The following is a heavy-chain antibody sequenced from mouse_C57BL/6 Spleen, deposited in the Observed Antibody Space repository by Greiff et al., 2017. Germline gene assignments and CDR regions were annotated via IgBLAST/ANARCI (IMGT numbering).Heavy chain of an antibody. J-gene: IGHJ2*01. CDR2: INPGSGGT. CDR3: ASQGDYYGSSYGY. Sequence: QVQLQQSGAELVRPGTSVKVSCKASGYAFTNYLIEWVKQRPGQGLEWIGVINPGSGGTNYNEKFKGKATLTEDKSSSTAYMQLSSLTSEDSAVYFCASQGDYYGSSYGYWGQGTTLTVSS. CDR1: GYAFTNYL. V-gene: IGHV1-54*01. D-gene: IGHD1-1*01.